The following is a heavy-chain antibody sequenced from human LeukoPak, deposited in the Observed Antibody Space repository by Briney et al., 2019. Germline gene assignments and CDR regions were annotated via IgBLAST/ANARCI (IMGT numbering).Heavy chain of an antibody. V-gene: IGHV4-39*01. CDR3: ARHTIFGVVTANY. Sequence: SETLSLTCTVSGGSISSSSYYWGWIRQPPGEGLEWIGSIYYSGSTYYNPSLKSRVTISGDTSKNQFSLKLSSVTAADTAVYYCARHTIFGVVTANYWGQGTRVTVSS. CDR2: IYYSGST. CDR1: GGSISSSSYY. J-gene: IGHJ4*02. D-gene: IGHD3-3*01.